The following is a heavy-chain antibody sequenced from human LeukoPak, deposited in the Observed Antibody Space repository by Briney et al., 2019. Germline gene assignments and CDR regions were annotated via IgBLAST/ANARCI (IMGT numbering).Heavy chain of an antibody. Sequence: GGSLRLSCAASGFIFSSYGMHWVRQAPGKGLEWAAFIRYDGSNKYYADSVKGRFTISRDNSKNTLYLQMNSLRAEDTAVYYCAKESLRVLPAATFDYWGQGTLVTVSS. CDR3: AKESLRVLPAATFDY. V-gene: IGHV3-30*02. J-gene: IGHJ4*02. D-gene: IGHD2-2*01. CDR2: IRYDGSNK. CDR1: GFIFSSYG.